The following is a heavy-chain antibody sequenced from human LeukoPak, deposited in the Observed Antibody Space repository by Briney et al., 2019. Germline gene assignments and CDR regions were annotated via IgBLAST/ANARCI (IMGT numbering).Heavy chain of an antibody. Sequence: GESLNFSWQASGYSFTSYWIGWVRQMPGKGLEWMGIIYTGDSDTRYSPSFEGQATISADNSISTAYLQWSSLKASDTAMYYCAGQTGVVRDGFDIWGQETVVTVSS. CDR2: IYTGDSDT. CDR3: AGQTGVVRDGFDI. J-gene: IGHJ3*02. CDR1: GYSFTSYW. D-gene: IGHD3-3*01. V-gene: IGHV5-51*01.